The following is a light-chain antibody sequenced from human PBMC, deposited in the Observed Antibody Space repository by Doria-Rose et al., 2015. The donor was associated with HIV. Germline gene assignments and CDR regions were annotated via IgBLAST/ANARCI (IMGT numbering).Light chain of an antibody. CDR2: DAS. V-gene: IGKV3-20*01. CDR1: QRVKSSY. J-gene: IGKJ5*01. CDR3: QQYGTSRGT. Sequence: TQSPGTLSLSPGERATLSCRASQRVKSSYLAWYQQKPGQDPRLLIYDASNRATGIPDRFSGSGSGTDFTLTISRLEPEDVAVYYCQQYGTSRGTFGQGTRLEIK.